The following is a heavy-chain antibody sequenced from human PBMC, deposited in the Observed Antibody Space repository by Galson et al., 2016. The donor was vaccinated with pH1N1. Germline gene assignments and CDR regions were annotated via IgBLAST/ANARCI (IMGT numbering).Heavy chain of an antibody. D-gene: IGHD4-17*01. CDR3: ARALYGDFGGYFVY. J-gene: IGHJ4*01. CDR2: IDWDDDK. V-gene: IGHV2-70*01. Sequence: PALVTPTQTLTLTCTFSGFSLRTSGMCVSWIRQPPGKALEWLALIDWDDDKYYSTSLKTRLTISKDTSKNQVVLTMTNMDPVDTAPYYFARALYGDFGGYFVYWGQGTLVTVSS. CDR1: GFSLRTSGMC.